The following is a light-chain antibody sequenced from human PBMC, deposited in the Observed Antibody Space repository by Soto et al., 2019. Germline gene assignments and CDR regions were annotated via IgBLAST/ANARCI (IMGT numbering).Light chain of an antibody. CDR3: LSYTTSSTFV. V-gene: IGLV2-14*01. J-gene: IGLJ1*01. Sequence: QSALTQPASVSGSPGQSIAISCTGTRSDVGAYNYVSWYQQHPGKAPKLMISEVTNRPSGVSDRFSGSKSGNTASLTISGLQAEDEADYYCLSYTTSSTFVFGTGTKVTVL. CDR2: EVT. CDR1: RSDVGAYNY.